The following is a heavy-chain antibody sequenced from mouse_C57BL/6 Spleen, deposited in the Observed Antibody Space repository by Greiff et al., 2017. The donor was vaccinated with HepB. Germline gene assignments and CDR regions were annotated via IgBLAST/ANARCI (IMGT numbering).Heavy chain of an antibody. J-gene: IGHJ4*01. CDR3: TRGDWETRAMDY. Sequence: EVQLVESGEGLVKPGGSLKLSCAASGFTFSSYAMSWVRQTPEKRLEWVAYISSGGDYIYYADTVKGRFTISRDNARNTLYLQMSSLKSEDTAMYYCTRGDWETRAMDYWGQGTSVTVSS. CDR1: GFTFSSYA. V-gene: IGHV5-9-1*02. CDR2: ISSGGDYI. D-gene: IGHD4-1*01.